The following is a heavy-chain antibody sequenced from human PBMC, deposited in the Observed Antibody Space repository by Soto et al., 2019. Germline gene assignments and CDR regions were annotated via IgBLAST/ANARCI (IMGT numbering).Heavy chain of an antibody. J-gene: IGHJ3*02. CDR2: IYYSGST. D-gene: IGHD2-2*01. CDR1: GGSISSYY. CDR3: ARVTGYCSSTSCRDAFDI. V-gene: IGHV4-59*01. Sequence: SETLSLTCTVSGGSISSYYWSWIRQPPGKGLEWIGYIYYSGSTNYNPSLKSRVTISVDTSKNQFSLKLSSVTAADTAVYYCARVTGYCSSTSCRDAFDIWGQGTMVTVSS.